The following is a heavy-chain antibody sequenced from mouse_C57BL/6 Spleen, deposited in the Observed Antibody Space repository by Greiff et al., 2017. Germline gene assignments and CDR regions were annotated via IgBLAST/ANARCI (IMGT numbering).Heavy chain of an antibody. CDR1: GYAFSSSW. J-gene: IGHJ4*01. V-gene: IGHV1-82*01. CDR2: IYPGDGDT. Sequence: VQLKQSGPELVKPGASVKISCKASGYAFSSSWMNWVKQRPGKGLEWIGRIYPGDGDTNYNGKFKGKATLTADKSSSTAYMQLSSLTSEDSAVYFCATQLRLGYAMDYWGQGTSVTVSS. D-gene: IGHD3-2*02. CDR3: ATQLRLGYAMDY.